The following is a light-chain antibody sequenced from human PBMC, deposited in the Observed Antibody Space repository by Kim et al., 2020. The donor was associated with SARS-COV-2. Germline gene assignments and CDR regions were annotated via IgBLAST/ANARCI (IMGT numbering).Light chain of an antibody. J-gene: IGLJ3*02. Sequence: SSELTQDPAVSVALGQTVRLTCQGDSLRKYYATWYQQRPGQAPTLVLYGKYDRPSGIPDRFSGSASGNTASLTITGAQAEDEADYYCSSLDSSGDHVVFGGGTKLTVL. CDR1: SLRKYY. CDR2: GKY. CDR3: SSLDSSGDHVV. V-gene: IGLV3-19*01.